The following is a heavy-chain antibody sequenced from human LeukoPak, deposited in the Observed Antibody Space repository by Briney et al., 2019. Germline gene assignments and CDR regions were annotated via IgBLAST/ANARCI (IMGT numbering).Heavy chain of an antibody. CDR3: ARSRGYSYGNYYYYYFMDV. D-gene: IGHD5-18*01. Sequence: SETLSLTCTVSGDSITSSSYYWGWIRQPPGKGLEWIGNIYSRGTTYYNPSLKSRVTVSVDTSKNQFSLKLSSVTAADTAGHYCARSRGYSYGNYYYYYFMDVWGKGTTVTVSS. V-gene: IGHV4-39*07. CDR2: IYSRGTT. CDR1: GDSITSSSYY. J-gene: IGHJ6*03.